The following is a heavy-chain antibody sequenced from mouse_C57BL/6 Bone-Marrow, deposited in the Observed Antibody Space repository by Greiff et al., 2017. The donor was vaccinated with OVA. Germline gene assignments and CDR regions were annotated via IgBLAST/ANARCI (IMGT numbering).Heavy chain of an antibody. J-gene: IGHJ3*01. D-gene: IGHD1-1*01. V-gene: IGHV10-1*01. CDR3: VSPYYYGSSLAWFAY. CDR2: IRSKSNNYAT. CDR1: GFSFNTYA. Sequence: VQLMESGGGLVQPKGSLKLSCAASGFSFNTYAMNWVRQAPGKGLEWVARIRSKSNNYATYYADSVKDRFTISRDDSESMLYLQMNNLKTEDTAMYYCVSPYYYGSSLAWFAYWGQGTLVTVSA.